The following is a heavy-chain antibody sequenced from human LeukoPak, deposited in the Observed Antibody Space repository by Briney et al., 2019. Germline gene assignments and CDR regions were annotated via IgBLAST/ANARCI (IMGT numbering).Heavy chain of an antibody. J-gene: IGHJ4*02. D-gene: IGHD3-22*01. CDR3: AGRYFYDSGTYYPLDY. CDR1: GFTFSSYW. V-gene: IGHV3-74*01. Sequence: PGGSLRLSCAASGFTFSSYWMHWVRQAPGKGLVWVSRINSDGSSTTYADSVKGRFTISRDNAKNTLYLQMNSLRAEDTAVYYCAGRYFYDSGTYYPLDYWGQGTLVTVSS. CDR2: INSDGSST.